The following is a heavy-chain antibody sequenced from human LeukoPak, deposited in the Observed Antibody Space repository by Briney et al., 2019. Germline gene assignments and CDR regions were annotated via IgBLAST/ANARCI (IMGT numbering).Heavy chain of an antibody. Sequence: ASVKVSCKASGYTSTSYGISWVRQAPGQGLEWMGWISAYNGNTNYAQKLQGRVTMTTDTSTSTAYMELRSLRSDDTAVYYCAKHAPGVYFDYWGQGTLVTVSS. CDR1: GYTSTSYG. J-gene: IGHJ4*02. CDR2: ISAYNGNT. V-gene: IGHV1-18*01. CDR3: AKHAPGVYFDY.